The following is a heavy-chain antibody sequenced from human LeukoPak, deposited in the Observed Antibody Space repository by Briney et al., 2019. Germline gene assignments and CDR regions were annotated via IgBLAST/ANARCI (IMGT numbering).Heavy chain of an antibody. CDR2: VSGRDTNT. CDR1: GFTFSNYA. D-gene: IGHD3-9*01. J-gene: IGHJ4*02. CDR3: AKWGDYDVLTGYYDPDY. Sequence: GGSLTLSCAASGFTFSNYAMSWVRQAPGKGLEWVSAVSGRDTNTYYTDSVKGRFTIYRDNSKNTLYLQMNSLSAEDTAIYYCAKWGDYDVLTGYYDPDYWGQGTLVTVSS. V-gene: IGHV3-23*01.